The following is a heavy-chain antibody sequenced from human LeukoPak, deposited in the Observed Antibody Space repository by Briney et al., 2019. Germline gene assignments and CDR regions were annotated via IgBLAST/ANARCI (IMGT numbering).Heavy chain of an antibody. D-gene: IGHD2-2*01. CDR1: GGSISSGGYY. J-gene: IGHJ6*03. CDR2: INHSGST. CDR3: ARVLLEIVVVPAAIDSYYYYYMDV. V-gene: IGHV4-30-2*01. Sequence: SQTLSLTCTVSGGSISSGGYYWSWIRQPPGKGLEWIGEINHSGSTNYNPSLKSRVTISVDTSKNQFSLKLSSVTAADTAVYYCARVLLEIVVVPAAIDSYYYYYMDVWGKGTTVTVSS.